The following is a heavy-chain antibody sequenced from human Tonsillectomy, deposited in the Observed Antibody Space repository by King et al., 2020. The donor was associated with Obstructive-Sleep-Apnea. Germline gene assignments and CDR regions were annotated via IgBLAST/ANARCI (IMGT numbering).Heavy chain of an antibody. CDR1: GFTFSSYS. CDR2: ISSSDTYI. Sequence: VQLVESGGGLVKPGGSLRLSCTASGFTFSSYSMNWVRQAPGKGLEWVSSISSSDTYISYADSVKGRFTISRDNAKNSLYLQMNSLRAEDTAVYYCARDLGGQWEQTIGGFDYWGQGTLVTVSS. CDR3: ARDLGGQWEQTIGGFDY. J-gene: IGHJ4*02. V-gene: IGHV3-21*01. D-gene: IGHD1-26*01.